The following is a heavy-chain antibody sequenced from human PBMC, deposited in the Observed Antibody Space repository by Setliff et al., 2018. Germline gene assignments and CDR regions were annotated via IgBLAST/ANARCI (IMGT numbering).Heavy chain of an antibody. D-gene: IGHD1-1*01. J-gene: IGHJ4*02. Sequence: SVKVSCKASGGTFSSYAISWVRQAPGQGLEWMGGINPIFGTANYAQKFQGRVTITADESTSTAYMELSSLRSEDTAVYYCARGDGTTYPSDYWGQGTLVTVSS. V-gene: IGHV1-69*13. CDR3: ARGDGTTYPSDY. CDR2: INPIFGTA. CDR1: GGTFSSYA.